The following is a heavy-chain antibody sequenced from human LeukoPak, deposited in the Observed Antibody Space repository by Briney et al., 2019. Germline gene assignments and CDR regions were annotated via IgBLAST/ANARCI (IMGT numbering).Heavy chain of an antibody. CDR1: GGSISSYY. D-gene: IGHD2/OR15-2a*01. V-gene: IGHV4-59*01. J-gene: IGHJ4*02. CDR3: ARGNGGPMTFPSY. CDR2: IYHSGST. Sequence: SETLSLTCTVSGGSISSYYWSWIRQPPGKGLEWIGYIYHSGSTSYNPSLKSRLTMSLDTSKNQFALRLSSVTAADTAVYYCARGNGGPMTFPSYWGKGILVIVSS.